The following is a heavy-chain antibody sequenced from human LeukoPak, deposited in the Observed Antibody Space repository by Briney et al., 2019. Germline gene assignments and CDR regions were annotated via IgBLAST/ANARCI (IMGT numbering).Heavy chain of an antibody. Sequence: LSLTCTVSGGSISSSSYYWGWIRQPPGKGLEWISYITTSSSSKSYADSVKGRFSISRDNAKNSLYLQMKNLRAADTAVYYCVRTHPLFYMDVWGKGTTVTVSS. CDR3: VRTHPLFYMDV. CDR2: ITTSSSSK. J-gene: IGHJ6*03. CDR1: GGSISSSS. V-gene: IGHV3-11*06.